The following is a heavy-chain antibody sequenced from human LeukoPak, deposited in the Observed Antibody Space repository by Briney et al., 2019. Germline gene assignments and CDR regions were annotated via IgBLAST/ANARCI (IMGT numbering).Heavy chain of an antibody. CDR3: ARVMTISANYYYYYGMDV. CDR2: IYSGGST. J-gene: IGHJ6*02. Sequence: GGSLRLSCAASGFTVSSNYMSWVRQAPGKGLEWVSVIYSGGSTYYADSVKGRFTISRDNSKNTLHLQMNSLRAEDTAVYYCARVMTISANYYYYYGMDVWGQGTTVTVSS. CDR1: GFTVSSNY. V-gene: IGHV3-53*01. D-gene: IGHD3-3*01.